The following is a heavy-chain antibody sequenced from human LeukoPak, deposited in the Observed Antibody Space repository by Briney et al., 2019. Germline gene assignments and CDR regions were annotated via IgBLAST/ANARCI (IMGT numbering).Heavy chain of an antibody. V-gene: IGHV4-59*01. J-gene: IGHJ4*02. CDR1: GGSISSYY. CDR2: IYYSGST. CDR3: ASYDISGDYFSFGY. D-gene: IGHD3-22*01. Sequence: SETLSLTCTVSGGSISSYYWSWIRQPPGKGLQWIGYIYYSGSTNYNPSLKSRVTISVDTSKNQFSLKLNCVTAADTAVYYCASYDISGDYFSFGYWGQGTLVTSSS.